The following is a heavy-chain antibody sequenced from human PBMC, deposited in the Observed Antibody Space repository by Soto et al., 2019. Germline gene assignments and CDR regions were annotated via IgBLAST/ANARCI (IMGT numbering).Heavy chain of an antibody. J-gene: IGHJ6*02. CDR3: AKDRSSDYYGSGSRYYYYYYGMDV. CDR1: GFTFSSYA. D-gene: IGHD3-10*01. CDR2: ISGSGGST. V-gene: IGHV3-23*01. Sequence: GGSLRLSCAASGFTFSSYAMSWVRQAPGKGLEWVSAISGSGGSTYYADSVKGRFTISRDNSKNTLYLQMNSLRAEDTAVYYCAKDRSSDYYGSGSRYYYYYYGMDVWGQGTTVTVSS.